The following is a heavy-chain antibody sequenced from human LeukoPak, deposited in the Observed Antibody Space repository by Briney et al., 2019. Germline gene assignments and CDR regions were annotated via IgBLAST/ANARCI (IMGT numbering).Heavy chain of an antibody. J-gene: IGHJ4*02. Sequence: ASVKVSCKASGYTFTDDYVHWVRQAPGQGLEWMGWINPNSGVTNYAQKFQGRVTMTRDTSISTAYMELSRLRSDDTAVYYCAREESIGKYQFLHDYWGQGTLVTVSS. CDR2: INPNSGVT. CDR1: GYTFTDDY. CDR3: AREESIGKYQFLHDY. V-gene: IGHV1-2*02. D-gene: IGHD1-26*01.